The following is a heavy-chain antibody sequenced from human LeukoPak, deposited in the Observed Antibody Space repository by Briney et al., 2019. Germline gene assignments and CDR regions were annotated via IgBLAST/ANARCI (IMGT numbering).Heavy chain of an antibody. CDR1: GYTLTGYY. V-gene: IGHV1-2*02. CDR2: INPNSGGT. D-gene: IGHD5-24*01. J-gene: IGHJ1*01. Sequence: ASLKASCTASGYTLTGYYMHWVRQAPGQGLKWMGWINPNSGGTNYAPKFQGRVTMTRDTSISTAYMELSRLRSDDTAVYYCASGPRMATIEGYFRHWGQGTLVTVSS. CDR3: ASGPRMATIEGYFRH.